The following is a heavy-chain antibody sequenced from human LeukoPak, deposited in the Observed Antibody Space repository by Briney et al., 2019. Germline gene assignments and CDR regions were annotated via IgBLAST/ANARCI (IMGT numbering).Heavy chain of an antibody. J-gene: IGHJ5*01. CDR2: INANSIST. D-gene: IGHD6-19*01. Sequence: GGSLRLSCAASGFAFSVYAMSWLRQPPGKGLEWVSTINANSISTSYAASVRGRFTISRDNSKNTLYLQLNTLRADDTATYYCAKPISGGLAVTADWFHPWGQGILVVVSS. CDR3: AKPISGGLAVTADWFHP. CDR1: GFAFSVYA. V-gene: IGHV3-23*01.